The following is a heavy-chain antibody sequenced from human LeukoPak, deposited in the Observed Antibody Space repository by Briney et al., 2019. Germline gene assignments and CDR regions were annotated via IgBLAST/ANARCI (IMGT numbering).Heavy chain of an antibody. Sequence: ASVKVSCKASGGTFSSYAISWVRQAPGQGLEWMGGIIPIFGTASYAQKFQGRVTITAYESTSTAYMELSILRSEDTAVCYCARDSSRGYSGYESDYWGQGTLVTVSS. J-gene: IGHJ4*02. V-gene: IGHV1-69*13. D-gene: IGHD5-12*01. CDR3: ARDSSRGYSGYESDY. CDR2: IIPIFGTA. CDR1: GGTFSSYA.